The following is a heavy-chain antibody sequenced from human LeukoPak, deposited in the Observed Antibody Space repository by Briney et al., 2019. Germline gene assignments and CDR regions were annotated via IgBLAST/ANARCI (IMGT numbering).Heavy chain of an antibody. D-gene: IGHD3-22*01. CDR2: INSDGSST. J-gene: IGHJ4*02. CDR3: ARGRSSARGNDY. CDR1: GFTFSSYW. V-gene: IGHV3-74*01. Sequence: GGSLRLSCAASGFTFSSYWMHWVRQAPGKGLVWVSRINSDGSSTSYADSVKGRFTISRDNAKNTLYLRMNSLRAEDTAVYYCARGRSSARGNDYWGQGTLVTVSS.